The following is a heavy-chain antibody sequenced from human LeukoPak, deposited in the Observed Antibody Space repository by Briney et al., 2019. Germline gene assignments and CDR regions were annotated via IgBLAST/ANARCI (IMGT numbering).Heavy chain of an antibody. J-gene: IGHJ3*02. D-gene: IGHD6-19*01. CDR1: GYTFTSYG. V-gene: IGHV1-18*01. Sequence: ASVKVSCKASGYTFTSYGISWVRQAPGQGLEWMGWISAYNGNTNYAQKLQGRVTMTTDTSTSTAYMEVRSLRSDDTAVYYCARDGHVAGDDAFDIWGQGTMVTVSS. CDR3: ARDGHVAGDDAFDI. CDR2: ISAYNGNT.